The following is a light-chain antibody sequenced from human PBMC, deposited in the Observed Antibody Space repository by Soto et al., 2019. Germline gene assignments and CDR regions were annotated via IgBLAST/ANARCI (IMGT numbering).Light chain of an antibody. CDR3: QSYDSSLSALI. Sequence: QSVLTQPPSVSGAPGQTITMSCTGSGSNVGASYDVHWYQVLPGAGPRLLISGNSNRPSGVPDRFSGSKSGTSASLAITGLQAEDEADYYCQSYDSSLSALIFGGGTKLTVL. J-gene: IGLJ2*01. CDR1: GSNVGASYD. V-gene: IGLV1-40*01. CDR2: GNS.